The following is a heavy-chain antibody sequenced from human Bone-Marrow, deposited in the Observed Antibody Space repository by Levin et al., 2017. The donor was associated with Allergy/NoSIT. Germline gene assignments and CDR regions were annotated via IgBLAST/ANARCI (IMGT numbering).Heavy chain of an antibody. Sequence: SGGSLRLSCATSGFRFSDYYMSWIRQAPGKGLDWVSYISNSASTIYYAESVKGRFTISRDNGKNSLSLEMNNLRVEDTALYYCARGREYCTSSSCYLSHWGQGTLVTVSS. V-gene: IGHV3-11*01. CDR1: GFRFSDYY. CDR3: ARGREYCTSSSCYLSH. D-gene: IGHD2-2*01. CDR2: ISNSASTI. J-gene: IGHJ4*02.